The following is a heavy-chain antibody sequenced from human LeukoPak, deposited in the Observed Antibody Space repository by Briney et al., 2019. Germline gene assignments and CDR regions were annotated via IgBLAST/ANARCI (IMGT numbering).Heavy chain of an antibody. D-gene: IGHD1-14*01. J-gene: IGHJ4*02. CDR1: GFTVSRNY. CDR2: ISYDGNIK. Sequence: PGGSLRLSCAASGFTVSRNYMNWVRQAPGKGLEWVALISYDGNIKHYADSVKGRFTISRDNSKRELYLHMNSLRGEDTAVFYCAREEEPRLDYWGQGTPVIVSS. V-gene: IGHV3-30-3*01. CDR3: AREEEPRLDY.